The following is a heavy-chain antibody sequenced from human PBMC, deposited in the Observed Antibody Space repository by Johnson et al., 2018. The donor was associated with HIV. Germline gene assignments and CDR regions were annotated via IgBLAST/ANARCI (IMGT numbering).Heavy chain of an antibody. Sequence: VQLVESGGVVVQPGRSLRLSCAASGFMFDEYTMHWVRQAPGKGLEWVSLISWDGGSTYYADSVKGRITISRDNSKNSLYLQMNSLRAEDTAVYYCATRQQLVPGAFDIWGQGTMVTVSS. CDR1: GFMFDEYT. D-gene: IGHD6-13*01. V-gene: IGHV3-43*01. J-gene: IGHJ3*02. CDR2: ISWDGGST. CDR3: ATRQQLVPGAFDI.